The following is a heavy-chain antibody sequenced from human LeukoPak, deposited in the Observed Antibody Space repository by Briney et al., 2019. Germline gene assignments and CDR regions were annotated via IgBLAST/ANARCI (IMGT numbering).Heavy chain of an antibody. Sequence: ASVTVSCKASGYTFNYHGISWVRQAPGQGLEWMGWISCYNGDTNYAQKFQGRVTMSTDTSTSTAYMELTGLRSDDTAVYYRMRDPTNTSGRYAYFDYWGQGTLVTVSS. CDR1: GYTFNYHG. J-gene: IGHJ4*02. CDR3: MRDPTNTSGRYAYFDY. V-gene: IGHV1-18*01. D-gene: IGHD6-19*01. CDR2: ISCYNGDT.